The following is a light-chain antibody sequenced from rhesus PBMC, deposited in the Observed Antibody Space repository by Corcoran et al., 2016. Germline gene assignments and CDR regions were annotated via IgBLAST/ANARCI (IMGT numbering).Light chain of an antibody. CDR2: AAS. V-gene: IGKV1-28*01. CDR1: QGISSY. J-gene: IGKJ4*01. CDR3: LQHNSYPPT. Sequence: DIQMTQSPSSLSASVGDTVTITCRASQGISSYLNWFPQKPGKAPKLLSYAASSLESGVPSRFSGSGSGTEFTLTISSLQPEDFAAYYCLQHNSYPPTFGGRTKVEIK.